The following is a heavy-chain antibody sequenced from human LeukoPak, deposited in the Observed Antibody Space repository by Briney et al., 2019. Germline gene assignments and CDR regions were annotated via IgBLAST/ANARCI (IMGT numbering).Heavy chain of an antibody. CDR3: ARGLGSSGWYYLFDY. CDR2: IDFSGRTI. J-gene: IGHJ4*02. V-gene: IGHV3-48*03. D-gene: IGHD6-19*01. Sequence: PGGSLRLSCAASGFTFSTSVMHWVRQAPGKGLEWVSYIDFSGRTIYYAASVKGRFTISRDNAKNSLYLQMNSLRAEDTAVYYCARGLGSSGWYYLFDYWGQGALVTVSS. CDR1: GFTFSTSV.